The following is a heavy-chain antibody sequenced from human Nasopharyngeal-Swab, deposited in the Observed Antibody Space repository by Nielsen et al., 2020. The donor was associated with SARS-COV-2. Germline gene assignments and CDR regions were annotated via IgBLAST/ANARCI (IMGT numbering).Heavy chain of an antibody. Sequence: SETLSLTCTVSGGSISSGGYYWSWIRQHPGKGLERFGYIYYSGSTYYNPSLKSRVTISVDTSKNQFSLKLSSVTAADTAVYYCARERELWFGADYYFYYYMDVWGKGTTVTVSS. D-gene: IGHD3-10*01. V-gene: IGHV4-31*03. CDR2: IYYSGST. CDR1: GGSISSGGYY. J-gene: IGHJ6*03. CDR3: ARERELWFGADYYFYYYMDV.